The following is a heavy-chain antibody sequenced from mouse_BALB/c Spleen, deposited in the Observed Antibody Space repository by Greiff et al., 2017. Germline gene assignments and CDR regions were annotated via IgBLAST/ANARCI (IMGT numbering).Heavy chain of an antibody. V-gene: IGHV2-9*02. CDR3: ARVDGYYLLDY. D-gene: IGHD2-3*01. Sequence: VKLEESGPGLVAPSQSLSITCTVSGFSLTSYGVHWVRQPPGKGLEWLGVIWAGGSTNYNSALMSRLSISKDNSKSQVFLKMNSLQTDDTAMYYCARVDGYYLLDYWGQGTSVTVSS. CDR2: IWAGGST. J-gene: IGHJ4*01. CDR1: GFSLTSYG.